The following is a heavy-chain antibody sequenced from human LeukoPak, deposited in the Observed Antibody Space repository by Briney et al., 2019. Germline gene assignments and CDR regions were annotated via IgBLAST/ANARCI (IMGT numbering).Heavy chain of an antibody. V-gene: IGHV4-34*12. J-gene: IGHJ4*02. Sequence: SETLSLTCAVYGGSFDDYYCSWIRQAPGKGLEWIGEIIQSGVTNYNPSLKSRATISIDTSKNQFSLKLSSVTAADTAVYACATSHRAGYNFDYWGQGALVPVSS. CDR2: IIQSGVT. CDR1: GGSFDDYY. CDR3: ATSHRAGYNFDY. D-gene: IGHD5-24*01.